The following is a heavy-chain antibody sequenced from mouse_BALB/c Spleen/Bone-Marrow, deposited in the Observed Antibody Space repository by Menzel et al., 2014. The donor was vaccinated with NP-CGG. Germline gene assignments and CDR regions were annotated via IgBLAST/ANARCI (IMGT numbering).Heavy chain of an antibody. CDR1: GFTFTDYY. J-gene: IGHJ4*01. V-gene: IGHV7-3*02. Sequence: EVNLEKTGGDLIQPGVSLRLSCATNGFTFTDYYMSWVRQPPGKALEWLGFIRHKANGYKTEYSAYVKGRFTISRDTSQSILYLQMISLIAEDGAAYYCARDDYYAMDYLGQAASATVSS. CDR2: IRHKANGYKT. CDR3: ARDDYYAMDY.